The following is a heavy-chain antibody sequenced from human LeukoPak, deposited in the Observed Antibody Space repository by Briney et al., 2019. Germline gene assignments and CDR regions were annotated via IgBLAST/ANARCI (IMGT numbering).Heavy chain of an antibody. CDR2: ISGGGGSP. J-gene: IGHJ4*02. Sequence: PGGSLRLSCAASGFTFSNSWMSWVRQAPGKGLEWVSAISGGGGSPHYADSVKGRFTISRDNSKNTLYLQMSSLRAEDTAVYYCAKDGSSGWYDYFDYWGQGTLVTVSS. CDR1: GFTFSNSW. V-gene: IGHV3-23*01. D-gene: IGHD6-19*01. CDR3: AKDGSSGWYDYFDY.